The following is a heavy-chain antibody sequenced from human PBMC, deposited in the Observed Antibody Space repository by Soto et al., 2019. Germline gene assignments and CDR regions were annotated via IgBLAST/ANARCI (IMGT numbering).Heavy chain of an antibody. V-gene: IGHV3-7*01. CDR2: IKQDGSEK. D-gene: IGHD3-3*01. J-gene: IGHJ5*02. Sequence: GGTLRLSCAASGFTFSSYWMSWVRQAPGKGLEWVANIKQDGSEKYYVDSVKGRFTISRDNAKNSLYLQMNSLRAEDTAVYYCARETNYDFWSGSSYWFDPWGQGTLVTVSS. CDR3: ARETNYDFWSGSSYWFDP. CDR1: GFTFSSYW.